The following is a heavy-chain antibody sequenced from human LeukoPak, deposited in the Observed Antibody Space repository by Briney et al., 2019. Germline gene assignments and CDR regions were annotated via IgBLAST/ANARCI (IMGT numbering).Heavy chain of an antibody. Sequence: GGSLRLSCSASGFTFSNYAMHCVRQSPGEGVECVSDISSTRCSTNNPDSVKDRFSISRDNSKNTLYMQMTSLRADDTAVYYCVKDQHCSTISCATRTGFDPWGQGTAVTVSS. D-gene: IGHD2-2*01. CDR1: GFTFSNYA. CDR3: VKDQHCSTISCATRTGFDP. V-gene: IGHV3-64D*06. J-gene: IGHJ5*02. CDR2: ISSTRCST.